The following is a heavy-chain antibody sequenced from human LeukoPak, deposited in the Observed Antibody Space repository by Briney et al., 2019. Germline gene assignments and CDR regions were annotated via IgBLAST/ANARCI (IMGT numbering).Heavy chain of an antibody. V-gene: IGHV4-30-4*01. CDR2: IYYSGTA. Sequence: TSQTLSLTCTVSGGSISSGDYHWSWIRQPPGKGLEWIGYIYYSGTAYYNPSLKSRVTISVDTSKNQFSLRLSSVTAADTAGYYCARVPPRYCSGGSCSYYFDYWGQGTLVTVSS. D-gene: IGHD2-15*01. CDR1: GGSISSGDYH. CDR3: ARVPPRYCSGGSCSYYFDY. J-gene: IGHJ4*02.